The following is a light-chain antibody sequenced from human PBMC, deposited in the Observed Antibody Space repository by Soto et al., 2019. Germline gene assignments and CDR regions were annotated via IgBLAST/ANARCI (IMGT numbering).Light chain of an antibody. V-gene: IGLV1-40*01. Sequence: QSVLTQPPSVSGAPGQRVTISCTGSSSNIGAGYDVHWYQQLPGTAPKLLIYGNSNRPSGVPDRFSGSKSGTSASPAITGLQAEDEADYYCQSYDSSLSDWVFGGGTKLTVL. CDR2: GNS. CDR1: SSNIGAGYD. J-gene: IGLJ3*02. CDR3: QSYDSSLSDWV.